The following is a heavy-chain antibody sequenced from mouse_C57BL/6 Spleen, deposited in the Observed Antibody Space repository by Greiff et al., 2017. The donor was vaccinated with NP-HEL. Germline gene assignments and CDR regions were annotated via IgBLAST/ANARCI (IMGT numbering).Heavy chain of an antibody. CDR1: GFTFSSYA. J-gene: IGHJ4*01. Sequence: EVKLVESGEGLVKPGGSLKLSCAASGFTFSSYAMSWVRQTPEKRLEWVAYISSGGDYIYYADTVKGRFTISRDNARNTLYLQMSSLKSEDTAMYYCTRITTVVALYYAMDYWGQGTSVTVSS. D-gene: IGHD1-1*01. CDR2: ISSGGDYI. V-gene: IGHV5-9-1*02. CDR3: TRITTVVALYYAMDY.